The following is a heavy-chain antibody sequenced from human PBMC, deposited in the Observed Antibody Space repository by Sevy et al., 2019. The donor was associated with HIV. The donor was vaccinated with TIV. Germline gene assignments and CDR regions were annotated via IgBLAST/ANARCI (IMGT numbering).Heavy chain of an antibody. CDR2: IIPIFGTA. CDR1: GGTFSSYA. Sequence: ASVKVSCKASGGTFSSYAINWVRQAPGQGLEWMGGIIPIFGTANYAQKFQGRVTITADESTSTAYMELSSLRSEDTAVYYCASLNCGGDCYSNYYFDYWGQGTLVTVSS. CDR3: ASLNCGGDCYSNYYFDY. D-gene: IGHD2-21*02. V-gene: IGHV1-69*13. J-gene: IGHJ4*02.